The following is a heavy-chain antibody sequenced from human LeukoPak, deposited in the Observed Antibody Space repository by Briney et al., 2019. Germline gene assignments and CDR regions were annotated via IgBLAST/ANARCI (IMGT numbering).Heavy chain of an antibody. Sequence: PGGSLRLSCEASGLTFSSHTMNWVGQAPGKGLEWVSGIRGSGAGINYADSVKGRFTISRDNSKNTLYLQMNSLRAEDTAVYYCAKGGVPVVSPAVNWGQGTLVTVSS. V-gene: IGHV3-23*01. CDR1: GLTFSSHT. CDR3: AKGGVPVVSPAVN. D-gene: IGHD2-2*01. CDR2: IRGSGAGI. J-gene: IGHJ4*02.